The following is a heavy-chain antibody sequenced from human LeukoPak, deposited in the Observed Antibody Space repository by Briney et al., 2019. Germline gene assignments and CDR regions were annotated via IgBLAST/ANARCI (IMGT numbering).Heavy chain of an antibody. CDR3: ARQFRDSSGYYSYYFDY. V-gene: IGHV5-51*01. CDR1: GYSFTTYW. Sequence: GESLKISCKGSGYSFTTYWIGWVRQMPGRGLEWMGIIYPGDSDTRYSPSFQGQVTISAHKSISTAYLQWSSLKASDTAMYYCARQFRDSSGYYSYYFDYWGQGTLVTVSS. CDR2: IYPGDSDT. D-gene: IGHD3-22*01. J-gene: IGHJ4*02.